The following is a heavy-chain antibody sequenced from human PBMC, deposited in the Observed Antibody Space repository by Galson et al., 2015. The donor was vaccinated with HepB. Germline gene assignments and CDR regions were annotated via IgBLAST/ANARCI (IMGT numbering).Heavy chain of an antibody. V-gene: IGHV4-34*01. CDR1: GGSFSGYY. Sequence: SETLSLTCAVYGGSFSGYYWSWIRQPPGKGLEWIGEINHSGSTNYNPSLKSRVTISVDTSKNQFSLKLSSVTAADTAVYYCARGGIRGYQWLRSYYFDYWGQGTLVTVSS. CDR3: ARGGIRGYQWLRSYYFDY. J-gene: IGHJ4*02. D-gene: IGHD5-12*01. CDR2: INHSGST.